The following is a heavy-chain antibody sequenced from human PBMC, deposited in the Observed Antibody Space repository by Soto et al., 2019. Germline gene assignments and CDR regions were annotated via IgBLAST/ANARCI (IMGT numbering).Heavy chain of an antibody. CDR3: TRLAKWDLIYYGLDV. CDR1: GGDFSEYY. V-gene: IGHV4-34*01. J-gene: IGHJ6*02. D-gene: IGHD1-26*01. Sequence: SETLALTCAVSGGDFSEYYWTWVRQPPGKGLDWIGEIDHSGSTNYNPSLTSRVTISVDTSKDQFSLRLSSVTAADTAVYYCTRLAKWDLIYYGLDVWGQGXTVT. CDR2: IDHSGST.